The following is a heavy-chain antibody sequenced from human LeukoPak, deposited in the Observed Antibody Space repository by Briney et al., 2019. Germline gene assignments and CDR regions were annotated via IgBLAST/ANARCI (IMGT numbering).Heavy chain of an antibody. Sequence: PPETLSLTCTVSGGSISSYYWSWIRQPAGKGLEWIGRIYTSGSTNYNPSLKSRVTMSVDTSKNQFSLKLSSVTAADTAVYYCARGPLDFWSGYSNTAEYFQHWGQGTLVTVSS. D-gene: IGHD3-3*01. CDR2: IYTSGST. V-gene: IGHV4-4*07. J-gene: IGHJ1*01. CDR1: GGSISSYY. CDR3: ARGPLDFWSGYSNTAEYFQH.